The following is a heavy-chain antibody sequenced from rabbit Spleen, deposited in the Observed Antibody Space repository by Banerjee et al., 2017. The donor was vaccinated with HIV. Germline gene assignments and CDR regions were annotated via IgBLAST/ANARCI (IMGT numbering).Heavy chain of an antibody. V-gene: IGHV1S47*01. D-gene: IGHD1-1*01. Sequence: EQLEESGGGLVQPGGSLKLSCKASGFDFSNYGMSWVRQAPGKGLEWIGYIDPIFGGTYYASWVNGRFSISRENTQNTVSLQLNSLTAADTATYFCARDLPTVVGWNFKLWGPGTLVTVS. J-gene: IGHJ4*01. CDR1: GFDFSNYG. CDR3: ARDLPTVVGWNFKL. CDR2: IDPIFGGT.